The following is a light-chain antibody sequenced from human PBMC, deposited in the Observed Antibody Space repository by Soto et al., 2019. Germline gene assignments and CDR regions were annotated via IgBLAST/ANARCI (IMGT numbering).Light chain of an antibody. V-gene: IGKV1-39*01. J-gene: IGKJ3*01. CDR3: QQTYSTPFA. Sequence: DIQLTQSPSSLSASVGDRVTITCRTSQAISTYLNWYQQKPGKAPKLLIYAASTLQSGVPSRFSGSASGTDFTLTISNLQPEDFATYFCQQTYSTPFAFGPETKVDFK. CDR1: QAISTY. CDR2: AAS.